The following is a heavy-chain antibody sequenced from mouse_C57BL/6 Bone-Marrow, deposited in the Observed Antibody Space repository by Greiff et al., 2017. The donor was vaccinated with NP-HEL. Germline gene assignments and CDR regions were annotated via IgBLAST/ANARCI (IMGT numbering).Heavy chain of an antibody. CDR2: INPSTGGT. J-gene: IGHJ2*01. CDR3: ARCYGTDFDY. V-gene: IGHV1-42*01. CDR1: GYSFTGYY. D-gene: IGHD1-1*01. Sequence: VQLQQSGPELVKPGASVKISCKASGYSFTGYYMNWVKQSPEKSLEWIGEINPSTGGTTYNQKFKAKATLTVDKSSSTAYMQLKSLTSEDSAVYYCARCYGTDFDYWGQGTTLTVSS.